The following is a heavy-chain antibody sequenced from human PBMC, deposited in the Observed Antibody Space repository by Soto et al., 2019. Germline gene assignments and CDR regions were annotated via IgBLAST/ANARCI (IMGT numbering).Heavy chain of an antibody. D-gene: IGHD6-13*01. CDR1: GGSFSSYT. J-gene: IGHJ1*01. CDR2: IIPILGIA. CDR3: ATWPGIAAAVGYFQH. Sequence: SVKVSCKASGGSFSSYTISWVRQAPEQGLEWMGRIIPILGIANYAQKFQGRVTITADKSTSTAYMELSSLRSEDTAVYYCATWPGIAAAVGYFQHWGQGTLVTVSS. V-gene: IGHV1-69*02.